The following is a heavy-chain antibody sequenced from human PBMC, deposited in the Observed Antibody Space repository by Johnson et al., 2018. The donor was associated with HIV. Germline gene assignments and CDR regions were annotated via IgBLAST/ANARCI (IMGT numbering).Heavy chain of an antibody. CDR2: IKQDGSEK. J-gene: IGHJ3*02. CDR3: ARGGASNYDTLTGYYVDALDI. V-gene: IGHV3-7*05. D-gene: IGHD3-9*01. CDR1: GFTFSTYW. Sequence: VQLVESGGGVVQPGGSLRLSCAASGFTFSTYWMSWVRQAPGKGLEWVANIKQDGSEKNYVDSVKGRFTISRDNAKNSLYLQMNSLRGDDTAIYYCARGGASNYDTLTGYYVDALDIWGQGTMVTVSS.